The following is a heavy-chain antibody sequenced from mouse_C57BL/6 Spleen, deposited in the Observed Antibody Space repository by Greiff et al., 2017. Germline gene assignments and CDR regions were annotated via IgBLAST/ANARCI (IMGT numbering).Heavy chain of an antibody. Sequence: QVQLKQPGAELVKPGASVKLSCKASGYTFTSYWMHWVKQRPGQGLEWIGMIHPNSGSTNYNEKFKSKATLTVDKSSSTAYMQLSSLTSEDSAVYYCARPYGNYAGYFDYWGQGTTLTVSS. J-gene: IGHJ2*01. CDR2: IHPNSGST. V-gene: IGHV1-64*01. CDR1: GYTFTSYW. CDR3: ARPYGNYAGYFDY. D-gene: IGHD2-1*01.